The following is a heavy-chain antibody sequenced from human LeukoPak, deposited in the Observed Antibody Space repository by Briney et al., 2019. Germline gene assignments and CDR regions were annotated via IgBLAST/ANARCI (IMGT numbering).Heavy chain of an antibody. CDR3: ARGAGTRAYYYMDV. CDR2: INPNSGGT. CDR1: GYTFTGYY. Sequence: SVKVSCKASGYTFTGYYMHWVRQAPGQGLEWMGWINPNSGGTNYSQKFQGRVTMTRDTSISTAYMELSRLRSDDTAVYYCARGAGTRAYYYMDVWGKGTTVTISS. D-gene: IGHD2-2*01. V-gene: IGHV1-2*02. J-gene: IGHJ6*03.